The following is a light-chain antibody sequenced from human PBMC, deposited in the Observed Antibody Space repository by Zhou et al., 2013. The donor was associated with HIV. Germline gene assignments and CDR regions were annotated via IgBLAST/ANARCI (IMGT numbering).Light chain of an antibody. CDR1: QSISSW. J-gene: IGKJ1*01. CDR3: QQYNNFPWT. V-gene: IGKV1-5*03. CDR2: KAS. Sequence: DIQMTQSPSTLSASVGDRVTITCRASQSISSWLAWYQQKPGKAPKLLMYKASSLESGVPLRFSGSGSGTEFTLTISSLQPDDFATYYCQQYNNFPWTFGQGTKVEIK.